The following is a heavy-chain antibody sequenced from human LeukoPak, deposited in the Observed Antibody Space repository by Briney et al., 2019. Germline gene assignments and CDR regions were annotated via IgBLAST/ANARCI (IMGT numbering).Heavy chain of an antibody. CDR3: ARAPVRDYVWGSYTTNWFDP. CDR2: TYYRSKWYN. Sequence: SQTLSLTCAISGGSVSSNSAAWNWIRQSPSRGLEWLGRTYYRSKWYNDYAVSVKSRITINPDTSKNQFSLQLNSVTPEDTAVYYCARAPVRDYVWGSYTTNWFDPWGQGTLVTVSS. J-gene: IGHJ5*02. CDR1: GGSVSSNSAA. V-gene: IGHV6-1*01. D-gene: IGHD3-16*01.